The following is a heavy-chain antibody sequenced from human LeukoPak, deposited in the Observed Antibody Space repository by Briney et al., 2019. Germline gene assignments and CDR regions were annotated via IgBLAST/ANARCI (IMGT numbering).Heavy chain of an antibody. V-gene: IGHV1-46*01. D-gene: IGHD4-23*01. Sequence: ASVKVSCKEAGYIFTNYYMHWVRQAPGQGLEWMGIINPGGGSTSYAQKFQGRVTMTRDTSTSTVYMELSSLRSEDTAVYYCARADYGGNSDYYYYGMDVWGQGTRVTVSS. CDR2: INPGGGST. CDR3: ARADYGGNSDYYYYGMDV. CDR1: GYIFTNYY. J-gene: IGHJ6*02.